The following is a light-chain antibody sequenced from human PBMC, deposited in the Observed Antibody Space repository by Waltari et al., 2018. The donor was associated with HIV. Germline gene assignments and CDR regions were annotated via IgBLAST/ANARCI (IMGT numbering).Light chain of an antibody. V-gene: IGLV2-14*01. CDR2: GVA. Sequence: QSDLTQPASVSGYPGPSITISCTGITSDIGDSNYVSWYQQHSDKAPKLIIYGVAQRPPGVSRRFSASKSGNTASLTISGLQAEDEADYYCSSYTGITTLLYVFGSGTKVTVL. J-gene: IGLJ1*01. CDR3: SSYTGITTLLYV. CDR1: TSDIGDSNY.